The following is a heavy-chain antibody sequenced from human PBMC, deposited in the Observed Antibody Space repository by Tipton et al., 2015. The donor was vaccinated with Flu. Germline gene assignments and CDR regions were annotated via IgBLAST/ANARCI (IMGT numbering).Heavy chain of an antibody. CDR1: GGPISSYY. CDR3: ARDVSGGILTGYRYFDY. Sequence: TLSLTCTVSGGPISSYYWTWIRQSPGKGLEWIGSIYYSGSTYYNPSLKSRVTISVDTSKNQFSLKLSSVTAADTAIYYCARDVSGGILTGYRYFDYWGQGTLVTVSS. CDR2: IYYSGST. J-gene: IGHJ4*02. D-gene: IGHD3-9*01. V-gene: IGHV4-59*12.